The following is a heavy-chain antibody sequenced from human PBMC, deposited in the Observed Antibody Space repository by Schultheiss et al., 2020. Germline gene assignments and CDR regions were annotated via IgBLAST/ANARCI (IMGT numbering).Heavy chain of an antibody. J-gene: IGHJ6*02. V-gene: IGHV3-7*01. D-gene: IGHD6-19*01. CDR3: ARALYSSGWYYYYYGMDV. CDR2: IKQDGSEK. Sequence: GGSLRLSCAASGFTFSSYWMSWVRQAPGKGLEWVANIKQDGSEKYYVDSVKGRFTISRDNSKNTLYLQMNSLRAEDTAVYYCARALYSSGWYYYYYGMDVWGQGTTVTVSS. CDR1: GFTFSSYW.